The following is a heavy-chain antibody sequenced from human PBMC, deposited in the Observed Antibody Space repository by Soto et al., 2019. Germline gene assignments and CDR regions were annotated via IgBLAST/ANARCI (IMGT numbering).Heavy chain of an antibody. D-gene: IGHD4-17*01. CDR2: IYHSGCT. J-gene: IGHJ4*02. CDR1: GGSISCGGYS. CDR3: DRGITTVTTFDF. V-gene: IGHV4-30-2*01. Sequence: QLQLQESGSGLVKPSQTLSLTCAVSGGSISCGGYSWRWIRQPPGKDLEWIGYIYHSGCTNYNPSLKSRVTISVDRSENHLCPKQSSVTAANTDVYCCDRGITTVTTFDFWGQGTLVTVSS.